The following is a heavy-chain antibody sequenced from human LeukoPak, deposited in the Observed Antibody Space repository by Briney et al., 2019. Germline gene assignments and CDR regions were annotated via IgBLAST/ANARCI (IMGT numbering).Heavy chain of an antibody. CDR3: ARTDTAMAYYYDGMDV. CDR2: IYYSGST. V-gene: IGHV4-59*01. CDR1: GGSISSYY. J-gene: IGHJ6*02. D-gene: IGHD5-18*01. Sequence: SETLSLTCTVSGGSISSYYWSWIRQPPGKGLEWIGYIYYSGSTNYNPSLKSRVTISVDTSKNQFSLKLSSVTAADTAVYYCARTDTAMAYYYDGMDVWGQGTTVTVSS.